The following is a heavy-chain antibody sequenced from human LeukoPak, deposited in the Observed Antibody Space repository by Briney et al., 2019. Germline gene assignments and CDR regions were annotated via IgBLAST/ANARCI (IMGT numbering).Heavy chain of an antibody. D-gene: IGHD2-21*02. V-gene: IGHV3-30*04. CDR3: ARDCGGDCYALDY. CDR1: GFTFSSYA. CDR2: ISYDGSNK. J-gene: IGHJ4*02. Sequence: PGGSLRLSCAASGFTFSSYAMHWVRQAPGKGLEWVAVISYDGSNKYYADSVKGRFTISRDNSKNTLYLQMNSLRAEDTAVYYCARDCGGDCYALDYWGQGTLVTVSS.